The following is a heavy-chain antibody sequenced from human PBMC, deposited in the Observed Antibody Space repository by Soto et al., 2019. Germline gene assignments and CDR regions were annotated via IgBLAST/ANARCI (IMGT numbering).Heavy chain of an antibody. CDR1: RFTFSNYA. CDR3: ARAHDYDFWSGFLFCGMDV. V-gene: IGHV3-23*01. CDR2: ISSTGGST. Sequence: EVQLLESGGGLVQPGGSLRLSCAASRFTFSNYAMSWVRQAPGKGLEWVSGISSTGGSTYYADSVKGRFTISRDNSKNTLDLQMSSLRAEDTAIYYCARAHDYDFWSGFLFCGMDVWGQGTTVTVSS. D-gene: IGHD3-3*01. J-gene: IGHJ6*02.